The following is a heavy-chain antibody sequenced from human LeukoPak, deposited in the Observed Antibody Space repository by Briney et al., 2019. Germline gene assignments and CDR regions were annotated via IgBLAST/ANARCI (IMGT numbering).Heavy chain of an antibody. D-gene: IGHD6-19*01. Sequence: GGSLRLSCAASGFTFSTDGMNWVRQAPGKGLEWVAVIWYDGNKKYYADSVKGRFTISRDNSKNTLYLQMNSLRAEDTAVYYCAKDSPRTGYKSGWPFDYWGPGTLVTVSS. CDR2: IWYDGNKK. V-gene: IGHV3-30*02. CDR3: AKDSPRTGYKSGWPFDY. J-gene: IGHJ4*02. CDR1: GFTFSTDG.